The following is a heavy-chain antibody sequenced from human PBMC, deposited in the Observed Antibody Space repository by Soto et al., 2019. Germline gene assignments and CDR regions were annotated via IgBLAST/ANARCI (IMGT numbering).Heavy chain of an antibody. J-gene: IGHJ6*02. CDR2: IIPIFDIT. Sequence: QVQLVQSGAEVTKPGSSVKVSCKASGGTFRSYSISWVRQAPGQGLEWMGGIIPIFDITNYAQKFQGRVTITADESTSTAYMELSSLGSDDTAVYYCARPDEGGYSSNNHYYYALDVWGQGTTVTV. D-gene: IGHD3-22*01. CDR1: GGTFRSYS. V-gene: IGHV1-69*01. CDR3: ARPDEGGYSSNNHYYYALDV.